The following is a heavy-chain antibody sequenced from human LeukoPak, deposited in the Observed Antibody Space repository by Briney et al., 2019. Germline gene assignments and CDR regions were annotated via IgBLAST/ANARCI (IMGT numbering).Heavy chain of an antibody. V-gene: IGHV3-30*04. CDR3: AREGDILTGYDY. Sequence: PGGSLRLSCAASGFTFSSYAMQWVRQAPGKGLEWVAVISYDGSNKYYADSVKGRFTISRDNSKNTLYLQMNSLRAEDTAVYYCAREGDILTGYDYWGQGTLVTVSS. J-gene: IGHJ4*02. D-gene: IGHD3-9*01. CDR1: GFTFSSYA. CDR2: ISYDGSNK.